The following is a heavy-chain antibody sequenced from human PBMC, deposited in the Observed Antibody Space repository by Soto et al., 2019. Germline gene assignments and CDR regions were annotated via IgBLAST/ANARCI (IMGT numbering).Heavy chain of an antibody. D-gene: IGHD2-15*01. CDR3: ARLGGCSGGSCYSNY. Sequence: EVQLVESGGGLVKPGGSLRLSCAASGFTFSSYSMNWVRQAPGKGLEWVSSISSSSSYIYYADSVKGRFNISRDNAKNSLYLQMNSLRAEDTAVYYCARLGGCSGGSCYSNYWGQGTLVTVSS. CDR2: ISSSSSYI. J-gene: IGHJ4*02. CDR1: GFTFSSYS. V-gene: IGHV3-21*01.